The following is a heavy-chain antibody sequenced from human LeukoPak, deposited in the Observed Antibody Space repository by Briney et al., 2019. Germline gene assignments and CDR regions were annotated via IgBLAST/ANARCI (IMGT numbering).Heavy chain of an antibody. Sequence: GASVKVSRKASGYTFTSYDINWVRQATGQGLEWMGWMNPNSGNTGYAQKFQGRVTMTRNTSISTAYMELSSLRSEDTAVYYCARVDSSWFYGWFDPWGQGTLVTVSS. CDR2: MNPNSGNT. CDR3: ARVDSSWFYGWFDP. V-gene: IGHV1-8*01. D-gene: IGHD6-13*01. CDR1: GYTFTSYD. J-gene: IGHJ5*02.